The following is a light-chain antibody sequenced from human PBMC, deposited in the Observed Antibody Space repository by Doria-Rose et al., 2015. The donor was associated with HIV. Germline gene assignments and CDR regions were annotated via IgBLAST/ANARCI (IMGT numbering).Light chain of an antibody. CDR1: QSFSSTY. CDR2: DGS. Sequence: TQSPGTLSLSPGERATLSCRASQSFSSTYLAWYQQKPGQAPSLLISDGSTRATGIPDRFSANGSGTDFTLTINRLEPEDFALYYCHQYGTSWTFGQGTKVEI. V-gene: IGKV3-20*01. CDR3: HQYGTSWT. J-gene: IGKJ1*01.